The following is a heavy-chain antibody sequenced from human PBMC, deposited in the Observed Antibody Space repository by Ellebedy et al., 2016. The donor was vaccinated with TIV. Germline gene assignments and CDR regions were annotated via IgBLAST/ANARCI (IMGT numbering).Heavy chain of an antibody. J-gene: IGHJ4*02. CDR3: ARGTYCDY. CDR2: ISYNGNT. Sequence: ASVKVSCKTSGYSFTSYFMHWVRQAPGQGLEWVGWISYNGNTKNAQKVQGRVTMTRDTATSTAYMELTNLASDDTAVYYCARGTYCDYWGQGTLVTVSS. V-gene: IGHV1-18*04. CDR1: GYSFTSYF.